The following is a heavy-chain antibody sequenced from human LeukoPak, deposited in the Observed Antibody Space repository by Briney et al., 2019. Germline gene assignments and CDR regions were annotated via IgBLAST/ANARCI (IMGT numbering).Heavy chain of an antibody. CDR2: ISTSGST. V-gene: IGHV4-4*09. J-gene: IGHJ4*02. CDR3: ARAQYSSSWYVSYYFDY. CDR1: GGSISSYY. Sequence: SETLSLTCTVSGGSISSYYCSWIRQPPGKGLEWIGYISTSGSTDYSPSLKSRVTISVDTSKNQFSLKLSSVTAADTAVYYCARAQYSSSWYVSYYFDYWGQGTLVTVSS. D-gene: IGHD6-13*01.